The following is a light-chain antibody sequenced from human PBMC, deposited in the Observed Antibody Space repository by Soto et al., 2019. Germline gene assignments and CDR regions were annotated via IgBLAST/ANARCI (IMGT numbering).Light chain of an antibody. J-gene: IGKJ1*01. V-gene: IGKV3-15*01. CDR2: VAS. CDR1: QSVGSS. CDR3: PQYANWPRT. Sequence: EIVMTQSPATLSMSPGERATLSCRASQSVGSSLAWYQQKPGQAPRLLIYVASTRATGIPARFSGSGSGTEFTLTISSLQSEDFAVYYCPQYANWPRTFGQGTKVEIK.